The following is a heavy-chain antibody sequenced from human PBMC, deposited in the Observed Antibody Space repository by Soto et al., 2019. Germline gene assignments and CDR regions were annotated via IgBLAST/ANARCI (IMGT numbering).Heavy chain of an antibody. CDR2: ISYDGSKR. CDR1: GFTFGNYA. J-gene: IGHJ4*02. Sequence: ESGGGVVQPGKSLRLSCVGSGFTFGNYAMYWVRQAPGKGLEWVAFISYDGSKRYHADSVKGQFTISRDNARNTLYLQMDRLRPEDTAVYYCAKGGGAPGYPIDYWGPGTLVTVSS. CDR3: AKGGGAPGYPIDY. D-gene: IGHD3-9*01. V-gene: IGHV3-30*18.